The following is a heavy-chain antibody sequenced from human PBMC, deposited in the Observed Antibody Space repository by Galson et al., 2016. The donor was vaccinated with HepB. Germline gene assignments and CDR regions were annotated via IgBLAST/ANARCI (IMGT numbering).Heavy chain of an antibody. CDR3: AKDQIPGAPDFFDF. V-gene: IGHV3-30*18. J-gene: IGHJ4*02. CDR1: GFAFTGYE. Sequence: SLRLSCATSGFAFTGYEVHWVRQAPGKGLEWVAVMSPGGSIKLYTDSVKGRFTISRDNSRNTLYLQMNSLRPEDTAVYYCAKDQIPGAPDFFDFWGQGTLVTVSS. D-gene: IGHD2-21*01. CDR2: MSPGGSIK.